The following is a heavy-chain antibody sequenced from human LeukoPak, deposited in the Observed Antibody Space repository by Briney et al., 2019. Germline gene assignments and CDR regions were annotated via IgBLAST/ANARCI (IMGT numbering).Heavy chain of an antibody. V-gene: IGHV4-59*08. D-gene: IGHD2-15*01. CDR2: IYYTGST. CDR1: GGSISSYY. CDR3: ARHPGYCSGGSCPVFDY. J-gene: IGHJ4*02. Sequence: SETLSLTCTVSGGSISSYYWSWIWQPPGKGLEYIGYIYYTGSTNYNPSLKSRVTISVDTSKNQFSLKLSSVTAADTAVYYCARHPGYCSGGSCPVFDYWGQGILVTVSS.